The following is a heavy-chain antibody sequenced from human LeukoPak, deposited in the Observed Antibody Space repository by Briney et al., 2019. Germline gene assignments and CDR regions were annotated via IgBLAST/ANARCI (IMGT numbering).Heavy chain of an antibody. CDR2: IIPIFGTA. D-gene: IGHD2-2*01. Sequence: ASVKVSCKASGGTFSSYAISWVRQAPGQGLEWMGGIIPIFGTANYAQKFQGRVTITADESTSTAYMELSSLRSEDTAVYYCASRNSTSSPPYYYYGMDVWGQGTTVTVSS. V-gene: IGHV1-69*13. CDR3: ASRNSTSSPPYYYYGMDV. J-gene: IGHJ6*02. CDR1: GGTFSSYA.